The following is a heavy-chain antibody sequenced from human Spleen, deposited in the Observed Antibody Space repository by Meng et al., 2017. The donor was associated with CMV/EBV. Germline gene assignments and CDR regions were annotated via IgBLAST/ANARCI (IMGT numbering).Heavy chain of an antibody. Sequence: VQRVQSGAGVKKPGASVKVSCKASGYTFTGYYMHWVRQAPGQGLEWMGWINPNSGGTNYAQKFQGRVTMTRDTSISTAYMELSRLRSDDTAVYYCARGGYSSSWYAEYFQHWGQGTLVTVSS. J-gene: IGHJ1*01. CDR1: GYTFTGYY. CDR2: INPNSGGT. V-gene: IGHV1-2*02. D-gene: IGHD6-13*01. CDR3: ARGGYSSSWYAEYFQH.